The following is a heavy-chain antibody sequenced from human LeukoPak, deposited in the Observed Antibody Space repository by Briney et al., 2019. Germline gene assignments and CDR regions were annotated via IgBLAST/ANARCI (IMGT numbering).Heavy chain of an antibody. D-gene: IGHD3-22*01. Sequence: SETLSLTCTVSGGSIRSYYWSWIRQPPGKGLEWIGYIYNSGSTNYNPTLKSRVTISVDTSKNQFSLKLSSVTAADTAVYYCARDFKYYDSSGYYAFDIWGQGTMVTVSS. CDR1: GGSIRSYY. CDR2: IYNSGST. J-gene: IGHJ3*02. V-gene: IGHV4-59*01. CDR3: ARDFKYYDSSGYYAFDI.